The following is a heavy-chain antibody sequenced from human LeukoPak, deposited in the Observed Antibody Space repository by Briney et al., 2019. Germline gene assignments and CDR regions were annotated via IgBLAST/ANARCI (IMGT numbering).Heavy chain of an antibody. J-gene: IGHJ4*02. CDR2: IIPIFGTA. CDR3: AREEAAAALPFDY. Sequence: ASVKVSCKXSGGTFSSYAISWVQQAPGQGLEWMGRIIPIFGTANSAQKFQGRVTITTDESTSTAYMELSSLRSEDTAVYYCAREEAAAALPFDYWGQGTLVTVSS. D-gene: IGHD6-13*01. CDR1: GGTFSSYA. V-gene: IGHV1-69*05.